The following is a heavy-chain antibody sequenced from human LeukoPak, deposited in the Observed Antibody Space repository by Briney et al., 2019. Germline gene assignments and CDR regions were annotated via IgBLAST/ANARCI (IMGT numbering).Heavy chain of an antibody. CDR3: ERGPPLFDP. J-gene: IGHJ5*02. Sequence: GGSLRLSCAASGFTFSSYDMNWIRQAPGNGLEWVSYISISSSTIYYADSVKGRFTISRDNAKNSLYLQVNSLRAEDTAIYYCERGPPLFDPWGQGTLVTVSS. V-gene: IGHV3-48*01. CDR2: ISISSSTI. CDR1: GFTFSSYD.